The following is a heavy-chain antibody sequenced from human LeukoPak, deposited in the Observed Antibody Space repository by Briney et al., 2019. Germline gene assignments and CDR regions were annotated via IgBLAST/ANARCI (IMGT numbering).Heavy chain of an antibody. J-gene: IGHJ4*02. Sequence: GGSLRLSCTASGFTFGDYAMSWVRQAPGKGLEWVGFIRSKAYGGTTEYAASVKGRFTISRDDSKSIAYLQMNSLKTEDTAVYYCTRAYYDFWGGYSGLLDYWGQGTLVTVSS. CDR2: IRSKAYGGTT. V-gene: IGHV3-49*04. CDR1: GFTFGDYA. CDR3: TRAYYDFWGGYSGLLDY. D-gene: IGHD3-3*01.